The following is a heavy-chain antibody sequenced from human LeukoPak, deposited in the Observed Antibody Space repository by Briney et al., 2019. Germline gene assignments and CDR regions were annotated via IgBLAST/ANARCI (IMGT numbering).Heavy chain of an antibody. V-gene: IGHV3-21*01. CDR2: ISSSSQI. J-gene: IGHJ4*02. CDR3: ARDVWKSTVTRNFDY. Sequence: GGSLRLSCAASGFTFSSYSMNWARQAPGKGLEWVSSISSSSQIYYADSVKGRFTISRDNAKNSLYLQLNSLRAEDTGVFYCARDVWKSTVTRNFDYWGQGTLVTVSS. D-gene: IGHD4-17*01. CDR1: GFTFSSYS.